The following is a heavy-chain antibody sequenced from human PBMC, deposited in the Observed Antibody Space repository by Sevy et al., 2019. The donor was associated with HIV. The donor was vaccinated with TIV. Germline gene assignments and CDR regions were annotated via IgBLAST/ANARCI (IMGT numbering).Heavy chain of an antibody. Sequence: SETLSLTCAVYGGSFSGYYWSWIRQPPGKGLEWIGEINHSGSTNYNPSLKSRVTISVDTTKNQFSLKLSSVTAADTTVYYCATDFWAFNYNYYDGMDVWGQGTTVTVSS. V-gene: IGHV4-34*01. CDR1: GGSFSGYY. J-gene: IGHJ6*02. CDR3: ATDFWAFNYNYYDGMDV. D-gene: IGHD3-3*01. CDR2: INHSGST.